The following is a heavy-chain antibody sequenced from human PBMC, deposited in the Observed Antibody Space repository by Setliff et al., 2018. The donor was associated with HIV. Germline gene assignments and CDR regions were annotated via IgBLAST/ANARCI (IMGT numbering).Heavy chain of an antibody. J-gene: IGHJ4*02. CDR3: ARLRGLNLEPFDY. CDR1: GGSISNYY. Sequence: PSETLSLTCTVSGGSISNYYWSWIRQPPGKGLEWIGYIYNSGSTNYNPSLKSRVTISVDTSTNKFSLKLSSVTAADTAVYYCARLRGLNLEPFDYWGQGTLVTVSS. CDR2: IYNSGST. V-gene: IGHV4-4*08. D-gene: IGHD1-1*01.